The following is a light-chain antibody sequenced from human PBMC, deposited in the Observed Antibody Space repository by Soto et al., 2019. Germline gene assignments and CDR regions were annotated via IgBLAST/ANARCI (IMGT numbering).Light chain of an antibody. CDR2: KAS. J-gene: IGKJ1*01. V-gene: IGKV1-5*03. CDR1: QSISSW. CDR3: QQYNSYSWT. Sequence: DIQVTQSTSTLSASVGDRVTITCRASQSISSWLAWYQQKPGKAPKLLIYKASSLESGVPSRFSGSGSGTEFTLTISSLQPDDFATYYCQQYNSYSWTFGQGTKVDIK.